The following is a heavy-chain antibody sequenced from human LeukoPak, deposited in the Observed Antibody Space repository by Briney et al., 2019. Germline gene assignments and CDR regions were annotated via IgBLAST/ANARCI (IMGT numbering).Heavy chain of an antibody. D-gene: IGHD6-19*01. J-gene: IGHJ4*02. CDR1: GFTFSNAW. Sequence: GGSLRLSCAASGFTFSNAWMSWVRQAPGKGLEWVGRIKCKTDGGTTDYAAPVKGRFTISRDDSKNTLYLQMNSLKTEDTAVYYCTTAGIPVAGPYFDYWGQGTLATVSS. CDR3: TTAGIPVAGPYFDY. CDR2: IKCKTDGGTT. V-gene: IGHV3-15*01.